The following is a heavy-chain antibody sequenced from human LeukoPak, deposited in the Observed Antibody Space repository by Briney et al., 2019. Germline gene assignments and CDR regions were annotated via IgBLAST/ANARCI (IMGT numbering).Heavy chain of an antibody. CDR2: ISGSGGST. J-gene: IGHJ4*02. Sequence: GGSLRLSCAASGFTFSSYAMSWVRRAPGKGLEWVSAISGSGGSTYYADSVKGRFTISRDNSKNTLYLQMNSLRAEDTAVYYCATRHGSGSLDYWGQGTLVTVSS. V-gene: IGHV3-23*01. D-gene: IGHD3-10*01. CDR3: ATRHGSGSLDY. CDR1: GFTFSSYA.